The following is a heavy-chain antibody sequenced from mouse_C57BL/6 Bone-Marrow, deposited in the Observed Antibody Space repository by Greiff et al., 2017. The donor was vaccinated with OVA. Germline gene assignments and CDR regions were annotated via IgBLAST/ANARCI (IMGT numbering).Heavy chain of an antibody. CDR3: ARVGSLSMRLRRGYYFDY. Sequence: EVHLVESEGGLVQPGSSMKLSCTASGFTFSDYYMAWVRQVPEKGLEWVANINYDGSSTYYLDSLKSRFIISRANAKNILYLQMSSLKSEDTATYYCARVGSLSMRLRRGYYFDYWGQGTTLTVSS. CDR2: INYDGSST. D-gene: IGHD2-4*01. CDR1: GFTFSDYY. J-gene: IGHJ2*01. V-gene: IGHV5-16*01.